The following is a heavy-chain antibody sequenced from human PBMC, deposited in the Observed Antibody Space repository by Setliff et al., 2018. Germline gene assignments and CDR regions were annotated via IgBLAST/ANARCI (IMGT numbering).Heavy chain of an antibody. CDR3: ATDGPVLNGDYIS. CDR1: GGSLSGSSDY. V-gene: IGHV4-39*07. CDR2: IYQNGIT. Sequence: SETLSLTCSVSGGSLSGSSDYWDWIRQSPEKGLEWIGTIYQNGITYYNPSVKSRVTISVDKSKNQFSLSLRSVTAADTAVYYCATDGPVLNGDYISWGQGTLVTVSS. D-gene: IGHD3-10*01. J-gene: IGHJ5*02.